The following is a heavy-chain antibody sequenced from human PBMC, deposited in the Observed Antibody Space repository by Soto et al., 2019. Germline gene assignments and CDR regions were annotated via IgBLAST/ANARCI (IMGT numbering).Heavy chain of an antibody. Sequence: SETLSLTCAVYGGSFSGYYWSWIRQPPGKGLEWIGEIKHSGSTNYNPSLKSRVTISVDTTKNQFSLKLSSVTAADTAVYYCARGPRYYYGSGSYYNVYYYYGMDVWGQGTTVTVSS. V-gene: IGHV4-34*01. D-gene: IGHD3-10*01. J-gene: IGHJ6*02. CDR1: GGSFSGYY. CDR3: ARGPRYYYGSGSYYNVYYYYGMDV. CDR2: IKHSGST.